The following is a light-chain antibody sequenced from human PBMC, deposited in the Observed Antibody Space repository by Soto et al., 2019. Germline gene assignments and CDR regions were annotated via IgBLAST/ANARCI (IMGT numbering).Light chain of an antibody. CDR2: SAS. CDR3: QKFNTAPLT. V-gene: IGKV1-27*01. CDR1: QDISVY. J-gene: IGKJ5*01. Sequence: DIQMTQSPSSLSASVGDRVTITCRASQDISVYVAWYQQKPGKVPKLLIYSASTLQSGGPSRFSGSGSGTDFTLTISSLQPEDVATYFCQKFNTAPLTFGQGTRLEIK.